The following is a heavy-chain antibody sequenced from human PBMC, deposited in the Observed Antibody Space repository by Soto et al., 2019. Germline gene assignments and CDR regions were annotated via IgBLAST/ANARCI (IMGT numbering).Heavy chain of an antibody. CDR2: MSYDGNTK. J-gene: IGHJ4*02. CDR1: GFTFSSYD. D-gene: IGHD2-15*01. Sequence: QAQLVESGGGVVQPGRSLRLSCAASGFTFSSYDMHWVRQAPGKGLEWVGVMSYDGNTKYFADSVKGRFTISRDNSKSTLYVQMDSLRTEDKAVYYCAGGFYLDFWGLGTLVTVSS. CDR3: AGGFYLDF. V-gene: IGHV3-30-3*01.